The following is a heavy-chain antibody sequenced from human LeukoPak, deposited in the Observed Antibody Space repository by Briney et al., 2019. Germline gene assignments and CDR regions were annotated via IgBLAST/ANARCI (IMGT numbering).Heavy chain of an antibody. CDR3: ARDLQVACLAGVGY. D-gene: IGHD2-15*01. Sequence: VGSLRLSCAASGFTFSSYAMNRVRQAPGKGLEWVSAINGSGSTTYYADSVKGRFTISRDNSKNKLYLQANSLRTEDTAVYYCARDLQVACLAGVGYWGQGTLVTVSS. J-gene: IGHJ4*02. CDR1: GFTFSSYA. V-gene: IGHV3-23*01. CDR2: INGSGSTT.